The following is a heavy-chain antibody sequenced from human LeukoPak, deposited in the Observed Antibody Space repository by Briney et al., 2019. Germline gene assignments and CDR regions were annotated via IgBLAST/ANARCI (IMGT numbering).Heavy chain of an antibody. J-gene: IGHJ4*02. CDR3: ARDPSHSRGYFDY. CDR2: IYSSGST. Sequence: PSETLSLTCTVSGVSFSGYYWTWIRQPAGKGLEWIGRIYSSGSTDYNPYLKSRVTMSVDTSKNQFSLKLTSVTAADTAFYYCARDPSHSRGYFDYWGQGTLVTVSS. V-gene: IGHV4-4*07. D-gene: IGHD2-21*01. CDR1: GVSFSGYY.